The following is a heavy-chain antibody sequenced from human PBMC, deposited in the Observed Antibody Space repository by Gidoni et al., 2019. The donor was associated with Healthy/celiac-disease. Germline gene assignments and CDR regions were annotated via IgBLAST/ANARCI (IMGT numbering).Heavy chain of an antibody. V-gene: IGHV3-7*03. D-gene: IGHD2-21*02. CDR3: ARERLDIVVVTGHFDY. Sequence: EVQLVESGGGLVQPGGSLRLSCAASGFTFSSYWMSWVRQAPGTGLEWVATIKQDGSEKYYVDSVKGRFTISRDNAKNSLYLQMNSLRAEDTAVYYCARERLDIVVVTGHFDYWGQGTLVTVSS. J-gene: IGHJ4*02. CDR1: GFTFSSYW. CDR2: IKQDGSEK.